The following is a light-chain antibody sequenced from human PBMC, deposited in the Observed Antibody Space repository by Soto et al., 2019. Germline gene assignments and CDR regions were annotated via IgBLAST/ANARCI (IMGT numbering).Light chain of an antibody. CDR3: HYYYSSPFT. Sequence: EIVLTQSPGTLSLSPGERATLSCRASQSVRSYLAWYQQKPGKAPSLLIYGPSNSATGIPDRFSGSGSGTDFTLTISRLEREDLAVYHCHYYYSSPFTFGQGTKLEIK. CDR2: GPS. V-gene: IGKV3-20*01. J-gene: IGKJ2*01. CDR1: QSVRSY.